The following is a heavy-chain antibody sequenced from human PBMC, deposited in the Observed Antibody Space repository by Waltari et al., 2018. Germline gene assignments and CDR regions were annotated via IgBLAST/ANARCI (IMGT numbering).Heavy chain of an antibody. CDR2: IYTSGST. J-gene: IGHJ6*02. CDR1: GGSISSGSYY. V-gene: IGHV4-61*09. Sequence: QVQLQESGPGLVKPSQTLSLTCTVSGGSISSGSYYWSWIRQPAGKGLEWIGYIYTSGSTNYNPSLKSRVTISVDTSKNQFSLKLSSVTAADTAVYYCARGCAWGYCSGGSSKRYYYGMDVWGQGTTVTVSS. CDR3: ARGCAWGYCSGGSSKRYYYGMDV. D-gene: IGHD2-15*01.